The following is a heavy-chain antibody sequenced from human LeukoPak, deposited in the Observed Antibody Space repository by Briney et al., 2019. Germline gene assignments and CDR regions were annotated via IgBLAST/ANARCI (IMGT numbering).Heavy chain of an antibody. CDR2: IRGGGGSA. Sequence: GGSLRLSCAASGFTFSSYAMSWVRQAPGKGLEWVSAIRGGGGSAFYADSVKGRFTISRDNSKYTLFFQMNSLRAEDTAVYYCARDPNGDYIGAFDMWGPGTMVTVSS. CDR3: ARDPNGDYIGAFDM. D-gene: IGHD4-17*01. J-gene: IGHJ3*02. CDR1: GFTFSSYA. V-gene: IGHV3-23*01.